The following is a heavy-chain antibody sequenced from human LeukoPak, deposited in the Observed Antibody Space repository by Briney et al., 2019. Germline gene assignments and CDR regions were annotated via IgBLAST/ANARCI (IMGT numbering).Heavy chain of an antibody. CDR3: AWGQTFYGMDV. CDR1: GGSFSGYY. CDR2: INHSGST. V-gene: IGHV4-34*01. Sequence: SETLSLTCAVYGGSFSGYYWSWIRQPPGKGLEWIGEINHSGSTNYNPSLKSRVTISVDTSKNQFSLKLSSVTAADTAVYYCAWGQTFYGMDVWGKGTTVTVSS. J-gene: IGHJ6*04.